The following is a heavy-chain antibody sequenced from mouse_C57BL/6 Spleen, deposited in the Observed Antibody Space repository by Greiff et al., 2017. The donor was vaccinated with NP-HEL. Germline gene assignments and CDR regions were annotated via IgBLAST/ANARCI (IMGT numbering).Heavy chain of an antibody. CDR3: AREGVSIPYAY. J-gene: IGHJ3*01. V-gene: IGHV1-54*01. Sequence: VQLQQSGAELVRPGTSVKVSCKASGYAFTNYLIEWVKQRPGQGLEWIGVINPGSGGTNYNEKFKGKATLTVDKSSSTAYMQLSSLTSEDSAVYFCAREGVSIPYAYWGQGTLVTVAA. CDR1: GYAFTNYL. CDR2: INPGSGGT.